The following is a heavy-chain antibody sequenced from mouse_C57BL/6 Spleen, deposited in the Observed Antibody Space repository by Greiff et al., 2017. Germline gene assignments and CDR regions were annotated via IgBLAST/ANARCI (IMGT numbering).Heavy chain of an antibody. J-gene: IGHJ1*03. D-gene: IGHD3-3*01. V-gene: IGHV1-80*01. CDR1: GYAFSSYW. CDR2: IYPGDGDT. Sequence: QVQLQQSGAELVKPGASVKISCKASGYAFSSYWMNWVTQRPGKGLEWIGQIYPGDGDTNYNGKFKGKATLTADKSSSTAYMQLSSLTSEDSAVYFCARRGTDWYFDVWGTGTTVTVSS. CDR3: ARRGTDWYFDV.